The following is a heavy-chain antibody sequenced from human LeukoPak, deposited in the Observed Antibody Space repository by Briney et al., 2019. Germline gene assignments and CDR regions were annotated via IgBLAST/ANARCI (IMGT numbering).Heavy chain of an antibody. Sequence: SETLSLTCTVSGGSISSYYWSWIRQPPGKGLEWIGYIYYSGSTNYNPSLKSRVTISVDTSQNQFSLKLSSVTAADTAVYYCARAQPHYDILTGYYMDAFDIWGQGTMVTVSS. CDR2: IYYSGST. CDR3: ARAQPHYDILTGYYMDAFDI. CDR1: GGSISSYY. J-gene: IGHJ3*02. D-gene: IGHD3-9*01. V-gene: IGHV4-59*01.